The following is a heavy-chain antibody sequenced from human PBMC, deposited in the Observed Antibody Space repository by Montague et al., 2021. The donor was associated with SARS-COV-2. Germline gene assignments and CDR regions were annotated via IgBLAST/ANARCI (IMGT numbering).Heavy chain of an antibody. CDR1: GASSRTYY. CDR2: VYYTGDT. J-gene: IGHJ3*02. V-gene: IGHV4-59*01. Sequence: SETLSLTCSVSGASSRTYYRNWIRQAPGKGLEWIGYVYYTGDTNYNPSLRGRATISLDASEAQLSLNIHSMTAADTAIYYCARSVAAAGPGSFDIWGQGTIVTVSS. D-gene: IGHD6-13*01. CDR3: ARSVAAAGPGSFDI.